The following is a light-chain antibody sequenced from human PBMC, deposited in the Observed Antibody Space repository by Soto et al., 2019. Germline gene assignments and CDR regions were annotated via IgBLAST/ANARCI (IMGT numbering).Light chain of an antibody. V-gene: IGKV1-5*03. J-gene: IGKJ1*01. CDR2: KAS. CDR1: QSISSW. CDR3: QQYNSYSWT. Sequence: DIQMTQSPSTLSASVGDRVTITCRASQSISSWLAWYQQKPGKAPKLLIYKASSLESGVPSRFSGSGSGTEFNLTISTLQTDDFAPYYCQQYNSYSWTFGQGTKVEIK.